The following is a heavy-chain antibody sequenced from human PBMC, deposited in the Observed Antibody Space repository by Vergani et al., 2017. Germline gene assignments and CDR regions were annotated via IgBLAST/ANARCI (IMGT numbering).Heavy chain of an antibody. Sequence: QVQLQESGPGLVKPSETLSLTCTVSGGSISSYYWSWIRQPPGKGLEWIGYIYYSGSTNYNPSLKSRVTISVDTSKNQFSLKLSSVTAADTAVYYCARDSGWYAIDYWGQGTLVTVSS. CDR3: ARDSGWYAIDY. J-gene: IGHJ4*02. CDR2: IYYSGST. D-gene: IGHD2-15*01. CDR1: GGSISSYY. V-gene: IGHV4-59*01.